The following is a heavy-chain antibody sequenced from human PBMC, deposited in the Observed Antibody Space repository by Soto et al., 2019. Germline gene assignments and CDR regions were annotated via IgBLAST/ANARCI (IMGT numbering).Heavy chain of an antibody. V-gene: IGHV3-23*01. CDR3: LMGYLFDY. CDR2: ISNSGGST. Sequence: EVQLLESGGGLVQPGGSLRLSCAASGFTFSGYAMSWVRQAPGKGLEWVSTISNSGGSTWYAESVKGRFTISRDNSKNTLDLQMNSLRAEDTAVYYCLMGYLFDYWGQGTLVIVSS. D-gene: IGHD1-1*01. CDR1: GFTFSGYA. J-gene: IGHJ4*02.